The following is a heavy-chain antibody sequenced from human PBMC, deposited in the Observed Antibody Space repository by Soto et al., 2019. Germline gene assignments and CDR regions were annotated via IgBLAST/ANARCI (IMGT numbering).Heavy chain of an antibody. Sequence: ASVKVSCKASGYTFTSYGISWVRQAPGQGLEWMGWISAYNGNTNYAQKLQGRVTMTTDTSTSTAYMELRSLGSDDPAVYYCARTVARPSVYYYYMDVWGKGTTVTVSS. J-gene: IGHJ6*03. V-gene: IGHV1-18*01. CDR2: ISAYNGNT. CDR3: ARTVARPSVYYYYMDV. CDR1: GYTFTSYG. D-gene: IGHD6-6*01.